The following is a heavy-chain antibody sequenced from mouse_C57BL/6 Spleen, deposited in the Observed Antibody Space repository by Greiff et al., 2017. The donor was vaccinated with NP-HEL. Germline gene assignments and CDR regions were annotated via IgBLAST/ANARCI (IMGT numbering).Heavy chain of an antibody. J-gene: IGHJ2*01. CDR3: ARNDYDGDFDY. V-gene: IGHV1-76*01. D-gene: IGHD2-4*01. CDR2: IYPGSGNT. Sequence: QVQLKESGAELVRPGASVKLSCKASGYTFTDYYINWVKQRPGQGLEWIARIYPGSGNTYYNEKFKGKATLTAEKSSSTAYMQLSSLTSEDSAVYFCARNDYDGDFDYWGQGTTLTVSS. CDR1: GYTFTDYY.